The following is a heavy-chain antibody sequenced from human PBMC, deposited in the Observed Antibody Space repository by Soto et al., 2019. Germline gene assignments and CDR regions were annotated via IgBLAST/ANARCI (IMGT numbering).Heavy chain of an antibody. J-gene: IGHJ4*02. CDR1: GGSISSSSYY. Sequence: SETLSLTCTVSGGSISSSSYYWGWIRQPPGKGLEWIGSIYYSGSTYYNPSLKSRVTISVDTSKNQFSLKLSSVTAADTAVYYCARPNSDFDYWGQGTLVTVSS. D-gene: IGHD5-18*01. V-gene: IGHV4-39*01. CDR2: IYYSGST. CDR3: ARPNSDFDY.